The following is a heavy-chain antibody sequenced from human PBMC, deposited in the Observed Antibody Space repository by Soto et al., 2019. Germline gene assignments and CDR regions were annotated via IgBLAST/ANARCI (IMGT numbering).Heavy chain of an antibody. CDR2: ISYDGSNK. V-gene: IGHV3-30-3*01. Sequence: GGSLRLSCAASGFTFSSYAMHWVRQAPGKGLEWVAVISYDGSNKYYADSVKGRFTISRDNAKNSLYLQMNSLRAEDTAVYYCAEEQGDAFDIWGQGTMVTVSS. CDR1: GFTFSSYA. CDR3: AEEQGDAFDI. J-gene: IGHJ3*02. D-gene: IGHD1-1*01.